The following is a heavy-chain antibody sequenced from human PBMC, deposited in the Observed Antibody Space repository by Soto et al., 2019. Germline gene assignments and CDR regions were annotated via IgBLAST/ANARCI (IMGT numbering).Heavy chain of an antibody. CDR2: MYYTGST. CDR1: GGSISASSYY. V-gene: IGHV4-39*01. J-gene: IGHJ6*02. Sequence: XETLSLTCTVFGGSISASSYYWCCLPPPPGKGMGWMGSMYYTGSTHYNPSLKSRVAIAVYRAKNQFTLTLNSVSAAGKPVYYCVRPRTHLSYGMDVWGQGSTVTVSS. CDR3: VRPRTHLSYGMDV.